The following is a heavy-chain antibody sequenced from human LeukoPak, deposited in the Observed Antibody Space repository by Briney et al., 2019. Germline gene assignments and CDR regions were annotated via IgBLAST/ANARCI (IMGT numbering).Heavy chain of an antibody. V-gene: IGHV3-53*04. Sequence: PGGSLRLSCAASGFTVSSNYMSWVRQAPGKGLEWVSVIYSGGSTYYADSVKGRFTISRHNSKNTLYLQMNSLRAEDTAVYYCARVSGVVPAAIDWFDPWGQGTLVTVSS. CDR2: IYSGGST. CDR1: GFTVSSNY. J-gene: IGHJ5*02. D-gene: IGHD2-2*01. CDR3: ARVSGVVPAAIDWFDP.